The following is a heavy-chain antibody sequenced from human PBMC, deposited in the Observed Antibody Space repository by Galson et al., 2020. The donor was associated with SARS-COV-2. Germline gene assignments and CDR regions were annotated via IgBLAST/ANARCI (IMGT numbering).Heavy chain of an antibody. J-gene: IGHJ4*02. Sequence: GESLKISCAASGFTFSSYGMHWVRQAPGKRLEWVAVIWYDGSNKYYADSVKGRFTISRDNSKNTLYLQMNSLRAEDTAVYYCATEVIIAAAGTDYWGQGTLVIVSS. CDR3: ATEVIIAAAGTDY. CDR2: IWYDGSNK. D-gene: IGHD6-13*01. V-gene: IGHV3-33*01. CDR1: GFTFSSYG.